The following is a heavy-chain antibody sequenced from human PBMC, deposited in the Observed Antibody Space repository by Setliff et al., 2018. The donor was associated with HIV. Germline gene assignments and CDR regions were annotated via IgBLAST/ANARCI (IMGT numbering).Heavy chain of an antibody. CDR1: GFTFSNFW. CDR2: TKYDGSET. V-gene: IGHV3-7*01. D-gene: IGHD1-26*01. Sequence: LRLSCATSGFTFSNFWMTWVRQAPGKGLEWVANTKYDGSETFYVDSVKGRFTMSRDNAKNLVYLEMNSLKVEDTAVYYCARDATRGGDFDFWGQGTLVTVSS. CDR3: ARDATRGGDFDF. J-gene: IGHJ4*02.